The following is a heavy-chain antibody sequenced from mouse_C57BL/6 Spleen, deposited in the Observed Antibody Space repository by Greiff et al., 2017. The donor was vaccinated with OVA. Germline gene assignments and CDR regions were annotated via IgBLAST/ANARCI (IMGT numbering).Heavy chain of an antibody. CDR3: AGGLLDYAMDY. CDR2: IDPEDGET. Sequence: DVKLVESGAELVKPGASVKLSCTASGFNIKDYYMHWVKQRTEQGLEWIGRIDPEDGETKYAPKFQGKATITADTSSNTAYLQLSSLTSEDTAVYYCAGGLLDYAMDYWGQGTSVTVSS. J-gene: IGHJ4*01. V-gene: IGHV14-2*01. D-gene: IGHD1-1*01. CDR1: GFNIKDYY.